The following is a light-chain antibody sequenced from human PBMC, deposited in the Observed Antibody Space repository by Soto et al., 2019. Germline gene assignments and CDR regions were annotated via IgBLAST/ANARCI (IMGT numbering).Light chain of an antibody. CDR3: QQYRSDFNT. CDR2: KAS. J-gene: IGKJ2*01. Sequence: DIHMTQSPSTLSASVGDRITITCRASQDVSQWLAWYQHKPGKAPKLLIYKASTLESGVSSRFSGRGSGTEIPLTLRDLQPYDFATYYCQQYRSDFNTFGQGTKLEIK. V-gene: IGKV1-5*03. CDR1: QDVSQW.